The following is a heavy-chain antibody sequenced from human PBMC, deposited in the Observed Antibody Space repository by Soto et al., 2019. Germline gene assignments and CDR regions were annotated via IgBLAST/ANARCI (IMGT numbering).Heavy chain of an antibody. Sequence: GGSLRLSCAASGFTFSSYAMHWVRQAPGKGLEWVAVISYDGSNKYYADSVKGRFTISRDNSKNTLYLQMNSLRAEDTAVYYCARDRAWELHDAFDIWGQGTMVTVSS. J-gene: IGHJ3*02. V-gene: IGHV3-30*04. D-gene: IGHD1-26*01. CDR2: ISYDGSNK. CDR3: ARDRAWELHDAFDI. CDR1: GFTFSSYA.